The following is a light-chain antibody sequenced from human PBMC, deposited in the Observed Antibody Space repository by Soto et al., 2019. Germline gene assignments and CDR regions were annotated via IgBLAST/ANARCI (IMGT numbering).Light chain of an antibody. J-gene: IGKJ4*01. V-gene: IGKV3-11*01. CDR2: DAS. CDR3: HQRSNWPLT. CDR1: QIVSSY. Sequence: EVVLSRSPATLSLSPGERATLYCRASQIVSSYLAWYQQKPGQAPRLLIYDASNRATGIPARFSGSGSGTDFTLTISILEPEDFAVYYCHQRSNWPLTFGGGTKVDIK.